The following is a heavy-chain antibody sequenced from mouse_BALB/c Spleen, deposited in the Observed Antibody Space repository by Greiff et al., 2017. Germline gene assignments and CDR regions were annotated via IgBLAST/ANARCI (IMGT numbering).Heavy chain of an antibody. V-gene: IGHV3-6*02. D-gene: IGHD1-2*01. CDR2: ISYDGSN. Sequence: EVHLVESGPGLVKPSQSLSLTCSVTGYSITSGYYWNWIRQFPGNKLEWMGYISYDGSNNYNPSLKNRISITRDTSKNQFFLKLNSVTTEDTATYYCARGTTATGDYWGQGTTLTVSS. CDR1: GYSITSGYY. J-gene: IGHJ2*01. CDR3: ARGTTATGDY.